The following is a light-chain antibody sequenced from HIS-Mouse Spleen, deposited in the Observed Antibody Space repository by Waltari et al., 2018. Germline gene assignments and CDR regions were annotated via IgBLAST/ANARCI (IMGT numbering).Light chain of an antibody. J-gene: IGLJ2*01. V-gene: IGLV2-23*01. CDR3: CSYAGSSTL. CDR1: XXAVWCXXX. Sequence: QSALTQXASXXGSXXQSITIXXXGTXXAVWCXXXFSWYQQHPGKAPKLMIYEGSKRPSGVSNRFSGSKXGXTXXXXISGLQAEXXXXYYCCSYAGSSTLFGGGTKLTVL. CDR2: EGS.